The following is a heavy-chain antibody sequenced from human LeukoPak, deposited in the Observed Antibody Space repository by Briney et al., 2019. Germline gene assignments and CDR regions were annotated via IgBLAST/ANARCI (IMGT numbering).Heavy chain of an antibody. D-gene: IGHD6-13*01. V-gene: IGHV3-48*01. J-gene: IGHJ6*02. CDR3: ARDGLYSSSWYYVDGMDV. CDR1: GFTFSSYS. CDR2: ISSSSSTI. Sequence: PGGSLRLSCAASGFTFSSYSMNWVRQAPGKRLEWVSYISSSSSTIYYADSVKGRFTISRDNAKNSLYLQMNSLRAEDTAVYYCARDGLYSSSWYYVDGMDVWGQGTTVTVSS.